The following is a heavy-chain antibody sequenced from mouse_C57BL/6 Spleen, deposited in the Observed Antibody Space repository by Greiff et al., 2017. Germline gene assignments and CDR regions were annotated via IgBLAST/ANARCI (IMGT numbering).Heavy chain of an antibody. CDR1: GFSLTSYG. J-gene: IGHJ1*03. V-gene: IGHV2-2*01. CDR3: ARCLYYYGSSYDWYFDV. CDR2: IWSGGST. Sequence: QVQLQQSGPGLVQPSQSLSITCTVSGFSLTSYGVHWVRQSPGKGLEWLGVIWSGGSTDYNAAFISRLSISKDNSKCQVFFKMNSLQADDTAIYYCARCLYYYGSSYDWYFDVWGTGTTVTVSS. D-gene: IGHD1-1*01.